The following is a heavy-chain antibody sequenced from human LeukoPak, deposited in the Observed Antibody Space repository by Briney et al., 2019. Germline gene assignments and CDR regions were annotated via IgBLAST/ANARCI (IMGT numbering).Heavy chain of an antibody. J-gene: IGHJ6*04. CDR1: GFTFSSYE. CDR2: ISSSGSTI. CDR3: AKDFSLWFGDTTWDV. V-gene: IGHV3-48*03. D-gene: IGHD3-10*01. Sequence: GGSLRLSCAASGFTFSSYEMNWVRQAPGKGLEWVSYISSSGSTIYYADSVKGRFTISRDNSKNTLYLQMNSLRAEDTAVYYCAKDFSLWFGDTTWDVWGKGTTVTVSS.